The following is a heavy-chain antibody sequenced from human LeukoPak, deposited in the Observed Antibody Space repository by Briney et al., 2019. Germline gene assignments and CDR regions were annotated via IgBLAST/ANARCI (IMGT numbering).Heavy chain of an antibody. J-gene: IGHJ4*02. V-gene: IGHV3-48*03. D-gene: IGHD5-24*01. CDR2: ISSSGSTI. CDR3: ARGMEMATMEYFDY. CDR1: GFTFSSYE. Sequence: HPGGSLRLSCAASGFTFSSYEMNWVRQAPGKGLEWVSYISSSGSTIYYADSVKVRFTISRDNAKNSLYLQMNSLRAEDTAVYYCARGMEMATMEYFDYWGQGTLVTVSS.